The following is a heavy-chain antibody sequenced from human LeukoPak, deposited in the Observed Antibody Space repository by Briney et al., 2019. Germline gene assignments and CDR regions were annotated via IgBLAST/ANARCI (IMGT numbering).Heavy chain of an antibody. CDR1: GYTFTGYY. CDR3: ARAVPPESSWSEGYYMDV. V-gene: IGHV1-2*02. Sequence: ASVKVSCKGSGYTFTGYYMHWVRQAPGQGLEWMGWINPNSGGTNYAQKFQGRVTMTRDTSISTAYMELSRLRSDDTAVYYCARAVPPESSWSEGYYMDVWGKGTTVTVSS. J-gene: IGHJ6*03. D-gene: IGHD6-13*01. CDR2: INPNSGGT.